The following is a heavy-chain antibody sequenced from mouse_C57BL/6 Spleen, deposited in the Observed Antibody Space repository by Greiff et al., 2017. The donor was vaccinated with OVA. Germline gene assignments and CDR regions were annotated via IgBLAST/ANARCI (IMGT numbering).Heavy chain of an antibody. CDR1: GYTFTSYW. CDR2: IYPSDSET. Sequence: QVQLQQPGAELVRPGSSVKLSCKASGYTFTSYWMDWVKQRPGQGLEWIGNIYPSDSETHYNQKFKDKATLTVDKSSSPAYMQLSSLTSEDSAVYYCARGTTGCYFDYWGQGTTLTVSS. J-gene: IGHJ2*01. D-gene: IGHD1-1*01. CDR3: ARGTTGCYFDY. V-gene: IGHV1-61*01.